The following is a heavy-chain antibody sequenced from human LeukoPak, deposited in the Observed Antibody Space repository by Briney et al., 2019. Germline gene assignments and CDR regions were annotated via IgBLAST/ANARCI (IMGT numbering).Heavy chain of an antibody. V-gene: IGHV4-34*01. D-gene: IGHD6-13*01. CDR2: INHSGST. CDR3: ARVHIAAAGTCWFDP. CDR1: GGSFSGYY. J-gene: IGHJ5*02. Sequence: SSETLSLTCAVYGGSFSGYYWSWIRQPPGKGLERIGEINHSGSTNYNPSLKSRVTISVDTSKNQFSLKLSSVTAADTAVYYCARVHIAAAGTCWFDPWGQGTLVTVSS.